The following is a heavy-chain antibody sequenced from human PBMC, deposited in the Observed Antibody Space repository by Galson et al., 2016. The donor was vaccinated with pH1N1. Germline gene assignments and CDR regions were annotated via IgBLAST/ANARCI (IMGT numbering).Heavy chain of an antibody. CDR2: IIAIFGVP. CDR3: AASETYKPSSYDY. V-gene: IGHV1-69*10. D-gene: IGHD3-10*01. CDR1: GGIFNKYA. Sequence: SVKVSCKASGGIFNKYAISRVRQAPGQGLEWVGDIIAIFGVPNYAQKFQGRVTINADKSTNTAYMELSSLKSDDTAGYYCAASETYKPSSYDYWGLGTLVTVSS. J-gene: IGHJ4*02.